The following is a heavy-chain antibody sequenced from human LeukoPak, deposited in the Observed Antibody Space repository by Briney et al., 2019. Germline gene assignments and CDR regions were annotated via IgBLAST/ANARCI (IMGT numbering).Heavy chain of an antibody. CDR1: GFTFSGYW. D-gene: IGHD6-19*01. CDR2: IKQDGTEK. J-gene: IGHJ4*02. V-gene: IGHV3-7*01. CDR3: ARDGSGWSVY. Sequence: GGSLRLSCAASGFTFSGYWMSWLRQAPGKGLEWVANIKQDGTEKYYVDSVKGRFIISRDNAENSLYLQMNSLRAEDTAVYYCARDGSGWSVYWGQGTLVTVSS.